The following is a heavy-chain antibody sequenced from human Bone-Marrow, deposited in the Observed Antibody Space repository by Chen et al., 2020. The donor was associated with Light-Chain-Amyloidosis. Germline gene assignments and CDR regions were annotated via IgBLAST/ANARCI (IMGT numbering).Heavy chain of an antibody. Sequence: EVQLVESGGGLVQPGGSLRLACVASGFTFSDVGIHWVRQASGKGLEWLGRIRTKNSGYTTSYAAPVEGRFTVSRDDSKTTAYLQMDSLKIEDTALYYCVASHVIVGALESWGQGTLVIVSP. CDR3: VASHVIVGALES. CDR1: GFTFSDVG. V-gene: IGHV3-73*01. J-gene: IGHJ4*02. CDR2: IRTKNSGYTT. D-gene: IGHD2-21*01.